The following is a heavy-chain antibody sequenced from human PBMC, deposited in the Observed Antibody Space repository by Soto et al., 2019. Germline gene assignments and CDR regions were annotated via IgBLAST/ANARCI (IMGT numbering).Heavy chain of an antibody. D-gene: IGHD3-22*01. CDR2: IIPIFGTA. J-gene: IGHJ4*02. CDR3: AREVRRDYYDSSGYYRITEYYFDY. V-gene: IGHV1-69*13. Sequence: VASVKVSCKASGGTFSSYAISWVRQAPGQGLEWMGGIIPIFGTANYAQKFQGRVTITADESTSTAYMELSSLRSEDTAVYYCAREVRRDYYDSSGYYRITEYYFDYWGQGTLVTVSS. CDR1: GGTFSSYA.